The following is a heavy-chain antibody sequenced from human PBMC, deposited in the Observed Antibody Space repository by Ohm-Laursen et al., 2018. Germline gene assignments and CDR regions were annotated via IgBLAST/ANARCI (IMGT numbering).Heavy chain of an antibody. Sequence: GTLSLTCTVSGGSITSYYWSWIRQPPGKGLEWIGHINYSGNTNYNPSLKSRVTISVDTSKNQFSLKLSSVTAADTAVYYCARSDGSYWVDYWGQGTLVTVSS. D-gene: IGHD1-26*01. V-gene: IGHV4-59*12. CDR2: INYSGNT. CDR3: ARSDGSYWVDY. CDR1: GGSITSYY. J-gene: IGHJ4*02.